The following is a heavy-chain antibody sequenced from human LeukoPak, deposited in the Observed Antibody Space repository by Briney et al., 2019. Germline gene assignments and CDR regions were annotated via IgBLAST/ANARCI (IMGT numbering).Heavy chain of an antibody. CDR3: ARVAVGAYFDY. J-gene: IGHJ4*02. CDR1: GGSISSYY. D-gene: IGHD1-26*01. Sequence: SGTLSLTCTVSGGSISSYYWSWIRQPPGKGLEWIGYIYYSGSTNYNPSLKSRVTISVDTSKNQFSLKLSSVTAADTAVYYCARVAVGAYFDYWGQGTLVTVSS. V-gene: IGHV4-59*01. CDR2: IYYSGST.